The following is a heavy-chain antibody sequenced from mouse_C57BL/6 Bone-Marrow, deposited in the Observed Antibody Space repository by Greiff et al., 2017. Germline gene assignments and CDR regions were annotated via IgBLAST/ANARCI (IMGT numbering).Heavy chain of an antibody. CDR3: ARSGKELGRFAY. V-gene: IGHV1-81*01. D-gene: IGHD4-1*01. CDR2: IYPRSGNT. CDR1: GYTFTSYG. Sequence: QVQLKESGAELARPGASVKLSCKASGYTFTSYGISWVKQRTGQGLEWIGEIYPRSGNTYYNEKFKGKATLTADKSSSTAYMELRSLTSEDSAVYFCARSGKELGRFAYWGQGTLVTVSA. J-gene: IGHJ3*01.